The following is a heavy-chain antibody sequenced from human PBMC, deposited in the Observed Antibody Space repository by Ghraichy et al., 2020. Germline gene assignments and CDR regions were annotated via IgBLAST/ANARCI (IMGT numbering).Heavy chain of an antibody. D-gene: IGHD2-15*01. CDR2: IAGSGGNT. V-gene: IGHV3-23*01. J-gene: IGHJ4*02. CDR1: GLIFSSYA. Sequence: GGSLRLSCAASGLIFSSYAMTWVRQAPGKGLEWVSAIAGSGGNTYYADFAEGRFTISRDNSRNTLYLQMNSLRAEDTAVYYCAKEDAVSAVPDYWGQRTLVTVSS. CDR3: AKEDAVSAVPDY.